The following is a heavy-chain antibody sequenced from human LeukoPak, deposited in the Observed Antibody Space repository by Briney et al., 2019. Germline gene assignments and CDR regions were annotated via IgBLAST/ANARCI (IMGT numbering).Heavy chain of an antibody. Sequence: SVKVSCKSSGGTFSSYAIIWVRQAPGQGLEWMGGIIPIFGTANYAQKFQGRVTITADESTSTAYMELSSLRSEDTAVYYCASSRGYSYGPGGGMDVWGQGSTVTVSS. CDR2: IIPIFGTA. V-gene: IGHV1-69*01. CDR1: GGTFSSYA. CDR3: ASSRGYSYGPGGGMDV. D-gene: IGHD5-18*01. J-gene: IGHJ6*02.